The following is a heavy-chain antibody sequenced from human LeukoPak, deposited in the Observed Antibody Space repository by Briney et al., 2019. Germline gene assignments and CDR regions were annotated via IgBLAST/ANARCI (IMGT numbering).Heavy chain of an antibody. Sequence: SETLSLTCTVSGGSISRDYWSWIRQPPGKVLEWIGYIYYSGSTNYNPSLKGRVTISVDTPKNQFSLKLSSVTAADTAVYYCARGYQLLSYFQHWGQGTLVTVSS. D-gene: IGHD2-2*01. CDR1: GGSISRDY. V-gene: IGHV4-59*08. CDR2: IYYSGST. J-gene: IGHJ1*01. CDR3: ARGYQLLSYFQH.